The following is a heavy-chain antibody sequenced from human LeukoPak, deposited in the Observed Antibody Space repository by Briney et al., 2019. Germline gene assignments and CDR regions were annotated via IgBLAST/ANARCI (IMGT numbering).Heavy chain of an antibody. CDR1: EDTFSSYA. D-gene: IGHD3-10*01. Sequence: PSVNLSCKASEDTFSSYAIRWVPQAPGQVLECMPTIIPIFVTANYAQKFQRRVTITTDESTRTAYIELSRLRPDDTAVYYCAREELLWFEELLPLTYFHYWGQGTLVNVSS. V-gene: IGHV1-69*05. J-gene: IGHJ4*02. CDR2: IIPIFVTA. CDR3: AREELLWFEELLPLTYFHY.